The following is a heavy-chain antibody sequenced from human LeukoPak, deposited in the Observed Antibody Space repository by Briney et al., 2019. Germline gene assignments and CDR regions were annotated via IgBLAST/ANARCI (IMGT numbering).Heavy chain of an antibody. CDR1: GFTFSNYW. CDR3: ARYGDSADFDY. V-gene: IGHV3-33*08. D-gene: IGHD4-17*01. J-gene: IGHJ4*02. CDR2: IWYDGSNK. Sequence: TGGSLRLSCAASGFTFSNYWMSWVRQVPGKGLEWVAVIWYDGSNKYYADSVKGRFTISRDNSKNTLYLQMNSLRAEVTAVYYCARYGDSADFDYWGQGTLVTVSS.